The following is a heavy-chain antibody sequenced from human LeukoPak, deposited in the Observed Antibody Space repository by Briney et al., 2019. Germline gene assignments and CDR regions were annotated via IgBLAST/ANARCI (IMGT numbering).Heavy chain of an antibody. CDR1: GFTFSSYE. J-gene: IGHJ4*02. Sequence: GGSLRLSCAASGFTFSSYEMNWVRQAPGKGLEWVSYISSSSSTIYYADSVKGRFTISRDNAKNSLYLQMNSLRAEDTAVYYCARGAYYDFWSGRGYFDYWGQGTLVTVSS. V-gene: IGHV3-48*01. CDR3: ARGAYYDFWSGRGYFDY. D-gene: IGHD3-3*01. CDR2: ISSSSSTI.